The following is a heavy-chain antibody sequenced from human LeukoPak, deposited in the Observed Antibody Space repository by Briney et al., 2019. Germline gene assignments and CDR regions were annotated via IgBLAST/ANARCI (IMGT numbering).Heavy chain of an antibody. J-gene: IGHJ3*02. CDR2: IYYSGST. CDR3: ARHVRIRRITMIVVVMGLPADDAFDI. Sequence: ASETLSLTCAVSGGSISSGAYPWSWIRQPPGKGLDLIGYIYYSGSTYYNPSLKSRVTISVDTFKNQFSLKLSSVTAADTAVYYCARHVRIRRITMIVVVMGLPADDAFDIWGQGTMVTVSS. D-gene: IGHD3-22*01. CDR1: GGSISSGAYP. V-gene: IGHV4-30-4*07.